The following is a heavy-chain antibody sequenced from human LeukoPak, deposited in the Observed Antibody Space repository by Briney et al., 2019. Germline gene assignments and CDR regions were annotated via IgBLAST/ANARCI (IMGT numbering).Heavy chain of an antibody. CDR1: GFTVSSNY. J-gene: IGHJ4*02. CDR2: IYSGGST. D-gene: IGHD6-13*01. Sequence: GGSLRLSCAASGFTVSSNYMSWVRQAPGKGLEWVSVIYSGGSTYYADSVKGRFTISRDNSKNTLYLQMNSLRAEDTAVYYCARAPFLYSSSWYELNFDYWGQGTLVTVSS. CDR3: ARAPFLYSSSWYELNFDY. V-gene: IGHV3-66*01.